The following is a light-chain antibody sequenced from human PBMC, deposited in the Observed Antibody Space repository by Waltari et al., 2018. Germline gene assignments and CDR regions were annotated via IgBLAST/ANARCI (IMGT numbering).Light chain of an antibody. Sequence: QSALTQPASVSGSPGQSITISCTGTSSDVGSYNLVSWYQQHPGKAPKLMIYGGSKRPSGVSNLFSGSKAGNTASLTISGLQAEDEVDYYCCSYAGSSTVFGGGTKLTVL. V-gene: IGLV2-23*01. CDR3: CSYAGSSTV. J-gene: IGLJ2*01. CDR2: GGS. CDR1: SSDVGSYNL.